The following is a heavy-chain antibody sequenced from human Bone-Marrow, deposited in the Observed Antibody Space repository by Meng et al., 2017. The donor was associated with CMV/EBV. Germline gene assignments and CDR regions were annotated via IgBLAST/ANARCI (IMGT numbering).Heavy chain of an antibody. D-gene: IGHD7-27*01. CDR1: GGSTSSGDYS. CDR2: IYYSGST. Sequence: QGTRKETGPGLVKPSQTILLTCSVAGGSTSSGDYSWSWIRQPPGKGLEWIGYIYYSGSTYYNPSLKSRVTISVDTSKNQFSLKLSSVTAADTAVYYCASMLTGDPLRDYWGQGTLVTASS. J-gene: IGHJ4*02. V-gene: IGHV4-30-4*08. CDR3: ASMLTGDPLRDY.